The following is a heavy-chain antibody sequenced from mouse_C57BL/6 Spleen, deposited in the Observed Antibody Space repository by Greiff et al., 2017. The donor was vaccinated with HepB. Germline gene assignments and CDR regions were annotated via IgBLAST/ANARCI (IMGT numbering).Heavy chain of an antibody. V-gene: IGHV3-1*01. CDR3: ARAGLTGTGFAY. CDR1: GYSITSGYD. D-gene: IGHD4-1*01. J-gene: IGHJ3*01. Sequence: EVQLVESGPGMVKPSQSLSLTCTVTGYSITSGYDWHWIRHFPGNKLEWMGYISYSGSTNYNPSLKSRISITHDTSKNHFFLKLNSVTTEDTATYYCARAGLTGTGFAYWAKGLWSLSLQ. CDR2: ISYSGST.